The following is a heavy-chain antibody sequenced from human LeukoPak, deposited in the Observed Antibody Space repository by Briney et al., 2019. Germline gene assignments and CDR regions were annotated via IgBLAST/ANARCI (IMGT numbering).Heavy chain of an antibody. V-gene: IGHV3-74*01. CDR3: TMDLTGPFDD. Sequence: PGVSLRLXCAASGFTFSSYWMHWVRQVPGRGLVWVSRINTDGSTTSYADSVKGRFTIFRGNAQNTLYLQMNSLRVEDTGVYYCTMDLTGPFDDWGQGTLVTVSS. CDR2: INTDGSTT. J-gene: IGHJ4*02. D-gene: IGHD3-9*01. CDR1: GFTFSSYW.